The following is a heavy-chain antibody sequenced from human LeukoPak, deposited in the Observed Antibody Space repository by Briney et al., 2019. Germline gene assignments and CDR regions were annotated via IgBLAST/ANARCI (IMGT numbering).Heavy chain of an antibody. Sequence: KTSETLSLTCTVSGGSLSSGSYYWNWIRQPAGKGLEWIGRVSAIGSTNQNPSLKSRVTMSVDTSKNQFSLKLTSVTAADTAVYYCARDRTTSTRGAFDIWGQGTMVTVSS. J-gene: IGHJ3*02. V-gene: IGHV4-61*10. CDR3: ARDRTTSTRGAFDI. D-gene: IGHD1-1*01. CDR1: GGSLSSGSYY. CDR2: VSAIGST.